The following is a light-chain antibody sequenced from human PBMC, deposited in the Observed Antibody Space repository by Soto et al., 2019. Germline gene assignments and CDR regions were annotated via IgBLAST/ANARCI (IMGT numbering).Light chain of an antibody. Sequence: QSALTQPPSASGSPGQSVTISCTGTTSDVGDNYVSWYQQHLGKAPKLIIYEVSQRPSGVPDRLSGSKSGKTASLTVSGLQTEDEADYYCSAYVGSNNFVFGSGNKVTVL. CDR2: EVS. CDR3: SAYVGSNNFV. V-gene: IGLV2-8*01. CDR1: TSDVGDNY. J-gene: IGLJ1*01.